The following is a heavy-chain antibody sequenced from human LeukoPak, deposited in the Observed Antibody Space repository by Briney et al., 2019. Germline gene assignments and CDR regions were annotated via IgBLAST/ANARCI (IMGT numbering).Heavy chain of an antibody. Sequence: PGGTLRLSCAASGFTFTSFAMSWVRQAPGKGLEWVSTISRSGVATYYANSVKGRFTISRDNSKNTVYVQMNSLRAEDTAVYYCAELGITMIGGVWGKGTTVTISS. CDR3: AELGITMIGGV. J-gene: IGHJ6*04. V-gene: IGHV3-23*01. D-gene: IGHD3-10*02. CDR1: GFTFTSFA. CDR2: ISRSGVAT.